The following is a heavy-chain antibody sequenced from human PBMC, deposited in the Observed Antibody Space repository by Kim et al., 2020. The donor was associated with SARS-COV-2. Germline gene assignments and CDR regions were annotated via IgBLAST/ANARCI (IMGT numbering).Heavy chain of an antibody. Sequence: GGSLRLSCAASGFTFSWYWMHWVRQAPGKGLVWVSRIKGDGSGTSYADSVKGRFTISRDNAKNTLYLQMNSLRAEDTAVYYCARDGGGLRPDIWGQWTMVTVSS. CDR3: ARDGGGLRPDI. D-gene: IGHD5-12*01. CDR2: IKGDGSGT. J-gene: IGHJ3*02. CDR1: GFTFSWYW. V-gene: IGHV3-74*01.